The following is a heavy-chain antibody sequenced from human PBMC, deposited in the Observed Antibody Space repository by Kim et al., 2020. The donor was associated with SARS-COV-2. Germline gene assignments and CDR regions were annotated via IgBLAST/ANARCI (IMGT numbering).Heavy chain of an antibody. D-gene: IGHD4-17*01. J-gene: IGHJ4*02. CDR3: AKGDYGDYYFDY. CDR2: IWYDGSNK. Sequence: GGSLRLSCAASGFTFSSYAMHWVRQAPGKGLEWVAVIWYDGSNKYYADSVKGRFTISRDNSKNTLYLQMNSLRAEDTAVYYCAKGDYGDYYFDYWGQGTLVTVSS. CDR1: GFTFSSYA. V-gene: IGHV3-33*06.